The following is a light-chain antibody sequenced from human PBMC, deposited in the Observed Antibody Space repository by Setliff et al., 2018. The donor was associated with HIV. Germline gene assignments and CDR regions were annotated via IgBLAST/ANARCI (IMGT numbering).Light chain of an antibody. CDR3: ASWDHSLHGVV. CDR2: THD. V-gene: IGLV1-44*01. CDR1: TSDVGTFYS. Sequence: QSVLTQPASVSGSPGQSITISCTVTTSDVGTFYSVSWYQQHHSLGTAPKLLMYTHDQRRSGVPDRFSGSKSGSSASLAISGLQPEDEADYYCASWDHSLHGVVFGGGTKVTVL. J-gene: IGLJ3*02.